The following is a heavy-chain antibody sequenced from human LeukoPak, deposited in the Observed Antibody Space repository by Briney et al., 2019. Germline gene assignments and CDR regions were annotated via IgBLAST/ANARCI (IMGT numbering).Heavy chain of an antibody. CDR1: GFTFSSYA. D-gene: IGHD3-3*01. J-gene: IGHJ3*02. CDR2: ISGSGGST. Sequence: QPGGPLRLSCAASGFTFSSYAMSWVRQAPGKGLEWVSAISGSGGSTYYADSVKGRFTISRDNSKNTLYLQMNSLRAEDTAVYYCAKDRRITIFGVVITAFDIWGQGTMVTVSS. V-gene: IGHV3-23*01. CDR3: AKDRRITIFGVVITAFDI.